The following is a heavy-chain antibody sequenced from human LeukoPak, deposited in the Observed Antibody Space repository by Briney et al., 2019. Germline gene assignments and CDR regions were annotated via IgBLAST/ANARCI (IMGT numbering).Heavy chain of an antibody. V-gene: IGHV3-74*01. CDR3: ARDESGIPPEYYFDY. D-gene: IGHD1-26*01. J-gene: IGHJ4*02. CDR2: INSDGSST. CDR1: GFTFSRYW. Sequence: GGSLRLSCAASGFTFSRYWMHWVRQAPGKGLVWVSRINSDGSSTNYADSVKGRFTISRDNAKNSLYLQMNSLRAEDTAVYYCARDESGIPPEYYFDYWGQGTLVTVSS.